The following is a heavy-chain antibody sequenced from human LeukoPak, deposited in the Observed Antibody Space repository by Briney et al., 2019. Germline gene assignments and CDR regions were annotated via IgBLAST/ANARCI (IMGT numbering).Heavy chain of an antibody. Sequence: ASVKVSCKASGYTFSVYYIHWLRQAPGQGLEWLGWINPNNGGTLYSQKFQGGVTMSRDTSISAVYMELNRLTTDDTAVYFCARGVATTGAKFFDYWGQGNLVTVSS. J-gene: IGHJ4*02. CDR2: INPNNGGT. D-gene: IGHD6-13*01. V-gene: IGHV1-2*02. CDR3: ARGVATTGAKFFDY. CDR1: GYTFSVYY.